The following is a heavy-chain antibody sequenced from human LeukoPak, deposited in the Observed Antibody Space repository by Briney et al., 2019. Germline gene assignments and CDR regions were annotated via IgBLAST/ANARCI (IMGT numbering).Heavy chain of an antibody. CDR2: INAGNGNT. CDR3: AREGRIAAAGPLFDS. J-gene: IGHJ4*02. V-gene: IGHV1-3*03. CDR1: GYTFTSYA. Sequence: ASVKVSCKASGYTFTSYAMHWVRQAPGQRLEWMGWINAGNGNTKYSQEFQGRVTITRDTSASTAYMELSSLRSEDMAVYSCAREGRIAAAGPLFDSWGQGTLVTVSS. D-gene: IGHD6-13*01.